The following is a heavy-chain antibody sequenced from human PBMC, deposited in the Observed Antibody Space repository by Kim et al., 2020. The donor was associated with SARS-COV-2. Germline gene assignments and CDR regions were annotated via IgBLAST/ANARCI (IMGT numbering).Heavy chain of an antibody. CDR1: GFTFDDYA. Sequence: GGSLRLSCAASGFTFDDYAIHWVRQPPGKGLEWVSVISWNSGSMGYEDSVLGRFSISRDNAKKSVFLQMNRLRPEDTALYYCAKDTGSGSDYKYEWFDA. J-gene: IGHJ5*01. CDR3: AKDTGSGSDYKYEWFDA. D-gene: IGHD3-10*01. CDR2: ISWNSGSM. V-gene: IGHV3-9*01.